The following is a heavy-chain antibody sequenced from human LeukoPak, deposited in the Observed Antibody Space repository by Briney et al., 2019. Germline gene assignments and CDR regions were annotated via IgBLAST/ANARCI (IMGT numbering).Heavy chain of an antibody. CDR1: GYTFTGYY. Sequence: GASVKVSCKASGYTFTGYYMHWVRQAPGQGLEWMGWINPNSGGTNYAQKFQGRVTMTRDTSISTAYMELSRLRSDDTAVYYCARDYYDFWSGYPQVPGPYNWFDPWGQGTPVTVSS. CDR2: INPNSGGT. J-gene: IGHJ5*02. CDR3: ARDYYDFWSGYPQVPGPYNWFDP. V-gene: IGHV1-2*02. D-gene: IGHD3-3*01.